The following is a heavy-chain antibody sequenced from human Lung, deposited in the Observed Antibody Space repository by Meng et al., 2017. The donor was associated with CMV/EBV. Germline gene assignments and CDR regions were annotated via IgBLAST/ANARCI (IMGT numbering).Heavy chain of an antibody. CDR3: AREGAYDEYLDY. V-gene: IGHV3-20*04. CDR1: GFTFSDQA. Sequence: CAASGFTFSDQAMSWVRQDPGKGLEWVSAINWNGGSTNYADSVKGRFTVSRDNAKNFVYLQMNSLRAEDTAFYYCAREGAYDEYLDYWGQGALVTVSS. J-gene: IGHJ4*02. D-gene: IGHD2-21*01. CDR2: INWNGGST.